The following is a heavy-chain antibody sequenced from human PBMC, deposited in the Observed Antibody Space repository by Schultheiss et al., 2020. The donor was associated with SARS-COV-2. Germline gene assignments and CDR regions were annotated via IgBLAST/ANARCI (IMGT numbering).Heavy chain of an antibody. CDR2: IYTSGST. Sequence: SETLSLTCTVSGGSISSYYWSWIRQPAGKGLEWIGRIYTSGSTNYNPSLKSRVTMSVDTSKNQFSLKLSSVTAADTAVYYCARGVRKKQQLVQWYFDLWGRGTLVTVSS. V-gene: IGHV4-4*07. D-gene: IGHD6-13*01. CDR3: ARGVRKKQQLVQWYFDL. J-gene: IGHJ2*01. CDR1: GGSISSYY.